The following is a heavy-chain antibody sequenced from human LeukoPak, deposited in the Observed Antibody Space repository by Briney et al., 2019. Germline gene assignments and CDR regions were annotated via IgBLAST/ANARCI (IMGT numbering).Heavy chain of an antibody. CDR2: FYSGINT. CDR1: GLTVSSNY. CDR3: ARVPGYCSGGSCYSAYFDY. V-gene: IGHV3-66*01. D-gene: IGHD2-15*01. Sequence: GGSLRLSCAAAGLTVSSNYMTWVRQAPGEGLEWVSVFYSGINTYYADSVKGRFTTSRDNAKNSLYLQMNSLRDEDTAVYYCARVPGYCSGGSCYSAYFDYWGLGTLVTVSS. J-gene: IGHJ4*02.